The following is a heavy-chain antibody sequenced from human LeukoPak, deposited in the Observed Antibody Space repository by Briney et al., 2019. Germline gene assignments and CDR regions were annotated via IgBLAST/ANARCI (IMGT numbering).Heavy chain of an antibody. CDR1: GFTFDDYA. Sequence: GGSLRLSCAAPGFTFDDYAMHWVRQAPGKGLEWVSLISGDGGSTYYADSVKGRFTISRDNGKNSLYLQMNSLRTEDTALYYCAKDISYYDSSGYYSVLGYWGQGTLVTVSS. J-gene: IGHJ4*02. V-gene: IGHV3-43*02. CDR2: ISGDGGST. CDR3: AKDISYYDSSGYYSVLGY. D-gene: IGHD3-22*01.